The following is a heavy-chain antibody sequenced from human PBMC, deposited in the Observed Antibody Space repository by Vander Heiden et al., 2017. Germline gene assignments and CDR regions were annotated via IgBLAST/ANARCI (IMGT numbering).Heavy chain of an antibody. CDR1: GFTFSSYA. Sequence: EVQLLVSGGGLVQPGGSLRLSCAASGFTFSSYAMSWVRQAPGKGLEWVSAISGSGDSTYYADSVKGRFTISRDNSKNTLYLQMNSLRAEDTAVYYCAKAAILGGYYYYGMDVWGQGTTVTVSS. J-gene: IGHJ6*02. V-gene: IGHV3-23*01. CDR2: ISGSGDST. CDR3: AKAAILGGYYYYGMDV.